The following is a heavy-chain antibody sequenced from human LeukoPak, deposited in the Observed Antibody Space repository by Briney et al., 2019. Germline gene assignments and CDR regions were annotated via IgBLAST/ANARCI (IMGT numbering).Heavy chain of an antibody. CDR2: IYSGGST. CDR1: GFTVSSNY. D-gene: IGHD6-19*01. CDR3: ARVLAVAGPFDY. J-gene: IGHJ4*02. V-gene: IGHV3-53*01. Sequence: GGSLRLSCAASGFTVSSNYMSWVRQAPGKGLEWVSVIYSGGSTYYADSVKGRFTISRDNSKNTLYLQMNSLRAEDTAVYYCARVLAVAGPFDYWGQGTLVTVSS.